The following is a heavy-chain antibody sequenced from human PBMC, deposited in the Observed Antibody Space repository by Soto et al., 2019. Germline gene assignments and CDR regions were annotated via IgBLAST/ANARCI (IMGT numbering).Heavy chain of an antibody. CDR1: GLTFSSDA. D-gene: IGHD5-18*01. Sequence: EVQLLESGGGLIQPGVSLRLSCAASGLTFSSDAMSWVRQAPGAGLEWVTAISGSGGSTDYADSLKGRFTISRDNSKNTRYLHMNSLRVEDTAVYYCVKGMWGSYDYCGHGTLVTVSS. V-gene: IGHV3-23*01. J-gene: IGHJ4*01. CDR2: ISGSGGST. CDR3: VKGMWGSYDY.